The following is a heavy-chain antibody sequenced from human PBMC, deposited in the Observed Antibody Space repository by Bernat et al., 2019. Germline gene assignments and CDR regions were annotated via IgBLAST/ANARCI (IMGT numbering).Heavy chain of an antibody. CDR3: ARDFGDDFWRGPLYYFDY. J-gene: IGHJ4*02. CDR2: IWYDGSNK. Sequence: QVQLVESGGGVVQPGRSLRLSCAASGFTFSSYGMHWVRQAPGKGLEWVAVIWYDGSNKYYADSVKGRFTSSRDNSKNKLYLQMNSLRAENTAVYYCARDFGDDFWRGPLYYFDYWGQGTLVTVSS. V-gene: IGHV3-33*01. CDR1: GFTFSSYG. D-gene: IGHD3-3*01.